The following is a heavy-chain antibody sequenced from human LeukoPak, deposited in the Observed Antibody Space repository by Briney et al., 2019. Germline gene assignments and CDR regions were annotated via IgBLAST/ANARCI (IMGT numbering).Heavy chain of an antibody. D-gene: IGHD1-26*01. J-gene: IGHJ4*02. CDR2: ISSSSSYI. V-gene: IGHV3-21*01. Sequence: AGGSLRLSCAASGFTFSSYSMNWVRQAPGKGLEWVSSISSSSSYIYYADSVKGRFTISRDNAKNSLYLQMNSLRAEDTAVYYCASQWEPYASTDYWGQGTLVTVSS. CDR3: ASQWEPYASTDY. CDR1: GFTFSSYS.